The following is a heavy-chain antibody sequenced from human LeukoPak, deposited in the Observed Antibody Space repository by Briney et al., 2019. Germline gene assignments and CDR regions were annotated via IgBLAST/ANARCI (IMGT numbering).Heavy chain of an antibody. CDR3: ARGGSLDPEEAFDI. CDR2: IYYSGST. V-gene: IGHV4-59*01. D-gene: IGHD1-26*01. Sequence: SETLSLTCTVSGGSISSYYWSWIRQPPGEGLEWIGYIYYSGSTNYNPSLKSRVTISVDTSKNQFSLKLSAVTAADTAVYYCARGGSLDPEEAFDIWGQGTMVTVSS. CDR1: GGSISSYY. J-gene: IGHJ3*02.